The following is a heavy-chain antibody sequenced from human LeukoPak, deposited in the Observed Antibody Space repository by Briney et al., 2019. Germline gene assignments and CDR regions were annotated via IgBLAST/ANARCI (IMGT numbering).Heavy chain of an antibody. V-gene: IGHV3-15*01. Sequence: GGSLRLSCAASGFTFSNAWMSWVRQAPGKGLEWVGRIKSKTDGGTTDYAAPVKGRFTISRDDSKNTLYLQMNSLKTEDTAVYYCTTSGYSSNGYYYYYMDVWGKGTTVTVPS. CDR3: TTSGYSSNGYYYYYMDV. CDR2: IKSKTDGGTT. CDR1: GFTFSNAW. D-gene: IGHD6-13*01. J-gene: IGHJ6*03.